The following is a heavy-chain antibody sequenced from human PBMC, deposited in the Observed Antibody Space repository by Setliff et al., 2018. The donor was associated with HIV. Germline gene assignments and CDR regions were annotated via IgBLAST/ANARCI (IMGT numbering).Heavy chain of an antibody. CDR1: GASISSYY. Sequence: PSETLSLTCIVSGASISSYYWGWIRQRPGKGLEWIGSMDSSRNTSHSPSVRSRDTLSLDTSKNHISLHLSSVTAADTAVYYCVRQGHWYIPWYFDYWGQGALVTVSS. J-gene: IGHJ4*02. V-gene: IGHV4-39*07. D-gene: IGHD1-20*01. CDR2: MDSSRNT. CDR3: VRQGHWYIPWYFDY.